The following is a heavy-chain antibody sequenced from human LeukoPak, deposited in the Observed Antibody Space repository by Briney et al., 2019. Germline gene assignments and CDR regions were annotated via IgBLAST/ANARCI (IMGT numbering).Heavy chain of an antibody. CDR1: GFTLSRYD. Sequence: GGSLRLSRAASGFTLSRYDMHRVAQAPGKGMGWLVSLGSRGSYTEYADSVKGRFTIPRDNAQNSLYLQIHSLRVDDRAVYYCARCGGGNVLHYWGQGTLVTVSS. CDR2: LGSRGSYT. CDR3: ARCGGGNVLHY. V-gene: IGHV3-21*04. D-gene: IGHD2-21*01. J-gene: IGHJ4*02.